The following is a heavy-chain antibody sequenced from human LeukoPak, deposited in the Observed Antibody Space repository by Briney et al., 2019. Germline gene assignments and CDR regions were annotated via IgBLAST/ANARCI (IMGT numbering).Heavy chain of an antibody. Sequence: ASVKVSCKASGFTFTSSAMQWVRQARGQRLEWIGWIVVGSGNTNYAQKFQERVTITRDMSTSTAYMELSSLRSEDTAVYYCARDDSVVQLGTFDYWGQGTLVTVSS. D-gene: IGHD1-1*01. CDR2: IVVGSGNT. J-gene: IGHJ4*02. CDR1: GFTFTSSA. V-gene: IGHV1-58*02. CDR3: ARDDSVVQLGTFDY.